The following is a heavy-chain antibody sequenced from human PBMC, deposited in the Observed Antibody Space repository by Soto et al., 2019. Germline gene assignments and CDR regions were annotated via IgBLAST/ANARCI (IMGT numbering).Heavy chain of an antibody. V-gene: IGHV4-59*01. CDR2: LYSGRSA. Sequence: QVQLQESGPGLVKPSETLSLTCAVSGDSISSYYCMWIRQPPGKGLDSIGYLYSGRSANYNPSLWGLVTLSVDTSTNQCALRLSSMSAPVTAGYYGALRSVAVAPEYCGQGALGAVSP. J-gene: IGHJ4*02. CDR1: GDSISSYY. D-gene: IGHD2-15*01. CDR3: ALRSVAVAPEY.